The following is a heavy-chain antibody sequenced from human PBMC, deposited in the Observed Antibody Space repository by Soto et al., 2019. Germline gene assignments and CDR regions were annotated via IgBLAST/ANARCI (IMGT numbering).Heavy chain of an antibody. D-gene: IGHD3-10*01. CDR3: ARGGIWFGGNYYYYGMDV. CDR2: INHSGST. CDR1: GGSFSGYY. Sequence: ETLSLTCAVYGGSFSGYYWSWIRQPPGKGLEWIGEINHSGSTNYNPSLKSRVTISVDTSKNQFSLKLSSVTAADTAVYYCARGGIWFGGNYYYYGMDVWGQGTTVTVSS. V-gene: IGHV4-34*01. J-gene: IGHJ6*02.